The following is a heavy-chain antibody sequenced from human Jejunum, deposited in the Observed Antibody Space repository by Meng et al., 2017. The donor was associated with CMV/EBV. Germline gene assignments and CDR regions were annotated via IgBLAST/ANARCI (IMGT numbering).Heavy chain of an antibody. CDR1: VGTMSSYY. CDR3: ARGPPRLGFEH. V-gene: IGHV4-59*01. J-gene: IGHJ4*02. Sequence: TCAVSVGTMSSYYGSWIRQPPGKGLEWIGYIYYSGSTKYNPSLKSRVTISVDTSKNQFSLKLSSVTAADTAVYYCARGPPRLGFEHWGQGTLVTVSS. CDR2: IYYSGST.